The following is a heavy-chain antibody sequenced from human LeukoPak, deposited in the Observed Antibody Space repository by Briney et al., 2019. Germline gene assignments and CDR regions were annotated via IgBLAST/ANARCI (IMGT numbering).Heavy chain of an antibody. CDR1: GYTFTGYY. J-gene: IGHJ4*02. CDR3: ARGPRLSTTFDY. V-gene: IGHV1-2*04. CDR2: INPNSGGT. D-gene: IGHD4/OR15-4a*01. Sequence: ASVKFSCKASGYTFTGYYMHWVRQAPGQGLEWMGWINPNSGGTNYAQKFQGWVTMTRDTSISTAYMELSRLRSDDTAVYYCARGPRLSTTFDYWGQGTLVTVSS.